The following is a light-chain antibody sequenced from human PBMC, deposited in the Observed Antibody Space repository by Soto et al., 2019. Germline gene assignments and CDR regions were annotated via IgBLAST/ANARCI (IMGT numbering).Light chain of an antibody. Sequence: DIQMTQSPSTLSASVGDRVTITCRATQSISNSLAWYQQKPGKAPKLLIYKASSLESGVPSRFSGRGSGTEFTLTITSLQHDDFATYYCQQYNSYWTFGQGTKVEIK. V-gene: IGKV1-5*03. J-gene: IGKJ1*01. CDR2: KAS. CDR3: QQYNSYWT. CDR1: QSISNS.